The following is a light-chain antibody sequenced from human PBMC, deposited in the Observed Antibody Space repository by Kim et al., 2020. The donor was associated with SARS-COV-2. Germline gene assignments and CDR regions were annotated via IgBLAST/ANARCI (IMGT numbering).Light chain of an antibody. CDR1: SSNIGNNA. CDR2: YDD. CDR3: AAWDDSLNAVV. V-gene: IGLV1-36*01. J-gene: IGLJ2*01. Sequence: RQRVTISCSGSSSNIGNNAVNWYQQLPGKAPKLLIYYDDLLPSGVSDRFSGSKSGTSASLAISGLQSEDEADYYCAAWDDSLNAVVFGGGTKVTVL.